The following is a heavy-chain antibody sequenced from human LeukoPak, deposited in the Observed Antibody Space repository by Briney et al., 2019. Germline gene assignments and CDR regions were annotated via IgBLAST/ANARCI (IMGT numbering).Heavy chain of an antibody. Sequence: GGSLRLSCAASGFSFSTQRMHWVRQAPGKGLVWVSYINIDERITGYADSVKGRFTISRDNSKNTLYLQMNSLRAEDTAVYYCAKEGWGSYRHAIDYWGQGTLVTVSS. CDR1: GFSFSTQR. V-gene: IGHV3-74*01. D-gene: IGHD3-16*02. CDR2: INIDERIT. CDR3: AKEGWGSYRHAIDY. J-gene: IGHJ4*02.